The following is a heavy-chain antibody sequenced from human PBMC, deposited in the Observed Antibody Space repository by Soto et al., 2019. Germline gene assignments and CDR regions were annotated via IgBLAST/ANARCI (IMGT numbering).Heavy chain of an antibody. V-gene: IGHV4-30-2*01. J-gene: IGHJ4*02. CDR3: ARDKITGLFDY. CDR1: GGSISSGGYS. CDR2: IYHSGST. D-gene: IGHD2-8*02. Sequence: PSETLSLTCAVSGGSISSGGYSWSWIRQPPGKGLGWIGYIYHSGSTYYNPSLKSRVTISVDRSKNQFSLKLSSVTAADTAVYYCARDKITGLFDYWGQGTLVTVSS.